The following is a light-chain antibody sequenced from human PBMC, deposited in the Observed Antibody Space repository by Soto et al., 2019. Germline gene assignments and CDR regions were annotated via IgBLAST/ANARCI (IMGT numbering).Light chain of an antibody. V-gene: IGKV3-15*01. J-gene: IGKJ1*01. CDR3: QQYNNWPWT. CDR2: SAS. Sequence: EIVMTQSPATLSVSPGERATLSCRASESVGSNLAWYQQKPGQAPRLLIYSASARATGFPARFSGSGSGTDFTLTISSLQSEDFAVYYCQQYNNWPWTFGQGTKVDIK. CDR1: ESVGSN.